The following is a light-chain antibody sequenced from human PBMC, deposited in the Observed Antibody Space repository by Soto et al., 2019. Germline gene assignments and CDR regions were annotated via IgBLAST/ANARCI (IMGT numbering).Light chain of an antibody. CDR2: LEGSGSY. V-gene: IGLV4-60*02. Sequence: QPVLTQSSSASASLGSSVKLTCTLSSGHSSYIIAWHQQQPGKAPRYLMKLEGSGSYNKGSGVPDRFSGSSSGADRYLTISNLQFEDQADYYCEPWASNTHVVFGGGTKLTVL. CDR1: SGHSSYI. CDR3: EPWASNTHVV. J-gene: IGLJ2*01.